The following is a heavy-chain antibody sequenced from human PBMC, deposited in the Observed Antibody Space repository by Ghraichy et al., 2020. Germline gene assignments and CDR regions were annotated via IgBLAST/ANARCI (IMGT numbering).Heavy chain of an antibody. V-gene: IGHV4-4*02. Sequence: LNISCAVSGGSISSSNWWSWVRQPPGKGLEWIGEIYHSGSTNYNPSLKSRVTISVDKSKNQSSLKLSSVTAADTAVYYCARDGTSSSGTAYWGQGTLVTVSS. J-gene: IGHJ4*02. CDR3: ARDGTSSSGTAY. CDR2: IYHSGST. CDR1: GGSISSSNW. D-gene: IGHD6-13*01.